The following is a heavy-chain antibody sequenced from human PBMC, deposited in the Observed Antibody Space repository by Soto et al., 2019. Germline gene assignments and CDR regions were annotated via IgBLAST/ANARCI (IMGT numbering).Heavy chain of an antibody. CDR3: ARQYYFGSGSYYSRPFDF. CDR2: IYYSGNA. D-gene: IGHD3-10*01. V-gene: IGHV4-39*01. Sequence: SETLSLTCTVSGGSISSSSYYWGWIRQPPGKGLGWIGSIYYSGNAYYNPSLKRRVTISVDTAKNQFSLKLSSVTAADTAVYYCARQYYFGSGSYYSRPFDFWGQGTLVTVSS. CDR1: GGSISSSSYY. J-gene: IGHJ4*02.